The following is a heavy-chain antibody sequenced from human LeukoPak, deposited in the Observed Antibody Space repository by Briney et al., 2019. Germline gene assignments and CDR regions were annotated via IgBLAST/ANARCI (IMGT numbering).Heavy chain of an antibody. Sequence: GASVKVSCKASGNTFTNYDINWVRQACGQGLEWMGWMNPKSGKTGYAQKFQGKVTMTRNTSITTAYMELSSLRSEDTAVYYCARGRSRYGMDVWGHGTTVIVS. CDR3: ARGRSRYGMDV. CDR1: GNTFTNYD. J-gene: IGHJ6*02. CDR2: MNPKSGKT. V-gene: IGHV1-8*01.